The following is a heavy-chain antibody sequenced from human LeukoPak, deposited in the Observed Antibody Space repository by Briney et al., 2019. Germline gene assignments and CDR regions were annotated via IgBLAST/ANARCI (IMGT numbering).Heavy chain of an antibody. J-gene: IGHJ5*02. CDR3: AKDPPYYDYVWGSYHLAPFDP. V-gene: IGHV4-34*01. D-gene: IGHD3-16*02. CDR1: GGSFSGYY. Sequence: PSETLSLTCAVYGGSFSGYYWSWIRQPPGKGLEWIGEINHSGSTNYNPSLKSRVTISVDTSKNQFSLKLSSVTAADTAVYYCAKDPPYYDYVWGSYHLAPFDPWGQGTLVTVSS. CDR2: INHSGST.